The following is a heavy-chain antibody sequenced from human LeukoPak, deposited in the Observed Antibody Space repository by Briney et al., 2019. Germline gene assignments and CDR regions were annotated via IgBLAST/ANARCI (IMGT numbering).Heavy chain of an antibody. CDR2: ISSSSSYI. J-gene: IGHJ4*02. CDR3: ARVDFWSGY. CDR1: RFTFRTYS. D-gene: IGHD3-3*01. Sequence: GSLRLSCAASRFTFRTYSMTWVRQAPGKGLEWVSSISSSSSYIYYADSVKGRFTISRDNAKNSLYLQMNSLRVEDTAVYYCARVDFWSGYWGQGTLVTVSS. V-gene: IGHV3-21*01.